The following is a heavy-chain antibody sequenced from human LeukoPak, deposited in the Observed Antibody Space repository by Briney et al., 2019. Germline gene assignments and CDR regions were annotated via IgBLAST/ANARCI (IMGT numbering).Heavy chain of an antibody. CDR3: ARDFNYDSSGYWYY. Sequence: ASVTVSCKASGYTFTGYYMHWVRQAPGQGLEWMGWISAYNGNTNYAQKLQGRVTMTTDTSTSAAYMELRSLRSDDTAVYYCARDFNYDSSGYWYYWGQGTLVTVSS. V-gene: IGHV1-18*04. CDR2: ISAYNGNT. J-gene: IGHJ4*02. CDR1: GYTFTGYY. D-gene: IGHD3-22*01.